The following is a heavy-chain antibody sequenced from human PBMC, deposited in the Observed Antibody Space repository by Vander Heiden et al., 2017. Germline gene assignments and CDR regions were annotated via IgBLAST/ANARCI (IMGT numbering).Heavy chain of an antibody. D-gene: IGHD6-6*01. CDR3: ARSSIQYYKYGMDI. CDR1: GYSFTDYG. J-gene: IGHJ6*02. Sequence: QAQLVQSGGEAKKPGASVKVSCKASGYSFTDYGITWVRQAPGQGLEWRGWISGYNGNTHFAQRLLGRVAMTTDTSTSTAYMELRGLLSDDTAVYYCARSSIQYYKYGMDIWGQGTTVTVSS. CDR2: ISGYNGNT. V-gene: IGHV1-18*01.